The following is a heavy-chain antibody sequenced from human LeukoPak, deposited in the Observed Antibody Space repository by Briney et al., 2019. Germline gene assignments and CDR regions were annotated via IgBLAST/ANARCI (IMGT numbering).Heavy chain of an antibody. CDR2: ICGSGGGT. CDR1: GFTFSSYG. Sequence: GGTLRLSCAASGFTFSSYGMSWVRHAPGGGVEWVSAICGSGGGTYYADSVKGRFTISRDNSKNTLYLQMNSLRAEDTAVYYCAKEGGLYSGYDRWNYMDVWGKGTTVTISS. V-gene: IGHV3-23*01. D-gene: IGHD5-12*01. J-gene: IGHJ6*03. CDR3: AKEGGLYSGYDRWNYMDV.